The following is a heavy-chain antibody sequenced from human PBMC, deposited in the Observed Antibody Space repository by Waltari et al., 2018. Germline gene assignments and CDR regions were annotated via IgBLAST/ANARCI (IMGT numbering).Heavy chain of an antibody. J-gene: IGHJ6*02. Sequence: QVQLQQWGAGLLKPPETLSLTCAVYGGSFRDYSWSWVRQPPGKGLEWIGEINPSGVTNYNPSLKSRVTISVDTSKNQFSLRLSSVTAADTAVYYCVRAFMVTTFSALRYHDYYGMDVWGQGTAVTV. CDR2: INPSGVT. CDR1: GGSFRDYS. V-gene: IGHV4-34*01. CDR3: VRAFMVTTFSALRYHDYYGMDV. D-gene: IGHD4-17*01.